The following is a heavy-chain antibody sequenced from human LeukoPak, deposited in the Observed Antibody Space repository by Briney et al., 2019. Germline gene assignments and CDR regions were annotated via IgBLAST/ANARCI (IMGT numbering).Heavy chain of an antibody. V-gene: IGHV4-39*01. J-gene: IGHJ3*02. CDR1: GGSITSSSYY. Sequence: PSETLSLTCSVSGGSITSSSYYWGCVLQPPEKGLEGIVSIYYTGGTSHSPSVKSRVTISVDTSKTHCSLKLSSVTAAHTAVYYCARHLTGQRAFDIWGQGTMVTVSS. CDR2: IYYTGGT. CDR3: ARHLTGQRAFDI.